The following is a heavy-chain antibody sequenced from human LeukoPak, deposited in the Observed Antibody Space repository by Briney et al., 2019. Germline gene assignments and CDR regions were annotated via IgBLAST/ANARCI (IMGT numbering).Heavy chain of an antibody. CDR3: VRVAYGDYVDRGGPDY. V-gene: IGHV3-23*01. Sequence: GASLRLSCAASGFTFSSYAMSWVRQAPGKGLEWVSAISGSGGSTYYADSVKGRFTISRDNAKTSLYLQMNSLRAEDTAVYYCVRVAYGDYVDRGGPDYWGQGTLVTVSS. CDR1: GFTFSSYA. D-gene: IGHD4-17*01. J-gene: IGHJ4*02. CDR2: ISGSGGST.